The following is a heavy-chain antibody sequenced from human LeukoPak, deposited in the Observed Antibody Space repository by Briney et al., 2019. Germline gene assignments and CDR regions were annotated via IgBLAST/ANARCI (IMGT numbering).Heavy chain of an antibody. D-gene: IGHD5-18*01. CDR3: AAMDTAMVTRDY. Sequence: TGGSLRLSCAASGFTFSSYSMNWVRQAPGKGLEWVSSISSSSSYIYYADSVKGRFTISRGNAKNSLYLQMNSLRAEDTAVYYCAAMDTAMVTRDYWGQGTLVTVSS. V-gene: IGHV3-21*01. J-gene: IGHJ4*02. CDR2: ISSSSSYI. CDR1: GFTFSSYS.